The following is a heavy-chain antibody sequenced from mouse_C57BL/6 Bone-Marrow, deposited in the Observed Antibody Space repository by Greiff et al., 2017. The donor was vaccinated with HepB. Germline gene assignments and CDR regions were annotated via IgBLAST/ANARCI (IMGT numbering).Heavy chain of an antibody. CDR2: IDPSDSYT. CDR1: GYTFTSYW. V-gene: IGHV1-50*01. Sequence: QVQLQQPGAELVKPGASVKLSCKASGYTFTSYWMQWVKQRPGQGLEWIGEIDPSDSYTNYNQKFKGKATLTVDTSSSTAYMQLSSLTSEDSAVYYCARITTVDYFDYWGQGTTLTVSS. J-gene: IGHJ2*01. D-gene: IGHD1-1*01. CDR3: ARITTVDYFDY.